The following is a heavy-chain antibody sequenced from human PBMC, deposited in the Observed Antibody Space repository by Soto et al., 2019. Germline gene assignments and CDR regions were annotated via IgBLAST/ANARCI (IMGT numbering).Heavy chain of an antibody. V-gene: IGHV4-59*08. CDR2: IYYSGST. D-gene: IGHD4-4*01. CDR1: GGSISSYY. Sequence: SETLSLTCTVSGGSISSYYWSWIRQPPGKGLEWIGYIYYSGSTYYNPSLRSRVSVSVDTSKNQFSLRLSSVTAADTAVYYCARHGRLHAANYYFDSWGQGTLVTVSS. CDR3: ARHGRLHAANYYFDS. J-gene: IGHJ4*02.